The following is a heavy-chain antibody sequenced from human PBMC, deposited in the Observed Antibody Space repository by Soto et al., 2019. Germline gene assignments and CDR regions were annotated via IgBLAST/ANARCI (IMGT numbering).Heavy chain of an antibody. CDR1: GFTVSSYA. Sequence: EVQLLECGGDLVQPGRSLRLSCAATGFTVSSYAMSWVLQAPGKGLEWVSAIRGSGGSTYYADSVKGRFTISRDNSKNTLYLQMNSLRAEDTAVYYCAKGSHRIDDYGLGWGQGTLVTVSS. V-gene: IGHV3-23*01. CDR3: AKGSHRIDDYGLG. J-gene: IGHJ4*02. D-gene: IGHD4-17*01. CDR2: IRGSGGST.